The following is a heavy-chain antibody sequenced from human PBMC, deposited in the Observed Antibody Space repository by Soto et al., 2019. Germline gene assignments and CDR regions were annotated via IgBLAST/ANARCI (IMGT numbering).Heavy chain of an antibody. Sequence: ASVKVSCKASGYTFTSYGISWVRQAPGQGLEWMGWISAYNGNTNYAQKLQGRVTMTTDTSTSTAYMELSRLRSDDTAVYYCARGVVTIFGVVPRRTYYMDVWGKGTTVTVSS. J-gene: IGHJ6*03. V-gene: IGHV1-18*01. CDR2: ISAYNGNT. D-gene: IGHD3-3*01. CDR3: ARGVVTIFGVVPRRTYYMDV. CDR1: GYTFTSYG.